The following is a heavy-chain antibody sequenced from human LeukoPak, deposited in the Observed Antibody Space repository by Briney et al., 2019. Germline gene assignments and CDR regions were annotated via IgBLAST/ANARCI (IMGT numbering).Heavy chain of an antibody. CDR1: GFSLNTSGMC. CDR2: LDWDDDE. CDR3: ARTVLFYYGSGNYYRYYYFDS. V-gene: IGHV2-70*11. D-gene: IGHD3-10*01. Sequence: SGPTLVNPTQTLTLTCTFSGFSLNTSGMCVSWIRQPPGEALEWLACLDWDDDEYYTTSLKTRLTISKDTSKNLVVLTITNVDPVDTATYYCARTVLFYYGSGNYYRYYYFDSWGQGTLVTVSS. J-gene: IGHJ4*02.